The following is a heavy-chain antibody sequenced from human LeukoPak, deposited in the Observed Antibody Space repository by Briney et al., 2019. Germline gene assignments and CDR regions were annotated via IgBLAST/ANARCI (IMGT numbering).Heavy chain of an antibody. J-gene: IGHJ4*02. Sequence: ASVKVSCKASGYTFTSYGISWVRQAPGQGLEWMGWISAYSGNTNYAQKLQGRVTMTTDTSTSTAYMELRSLRSDDTAVYYCARVNMASGSYYASGYWGQGTLVTVSS. CDR3: ARVNMASGSYYASGY. CDR1: GYTFTSYG. CDR2: ISAYSGNT. V-gene: IGHV1-18*01. D-gene: IGHD1-26*01.